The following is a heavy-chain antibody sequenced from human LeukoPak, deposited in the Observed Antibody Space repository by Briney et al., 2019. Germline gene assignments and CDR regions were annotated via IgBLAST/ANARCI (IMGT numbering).Heavy chain of an antibody. J-gene: IGHJ6*03. CDR3: ARVVYDYVWGSYPGYYYYMDV. CDR2: ISSSGST. D-gene: IGHD3-16*02. V-gene: IGHV4-61*02. CDR1: GDSISRGDYY. Sequence: PSETLSLTCTVSGDSISRGDYYWSWIRQPAGKGLEWIGRISSSGSTNYNPSLKSRVTISVDTSKNQFSLKLSSVTAADTAVYYCARVVYDYVWGSYPGYYYYMDVWGKGTTVTISS.